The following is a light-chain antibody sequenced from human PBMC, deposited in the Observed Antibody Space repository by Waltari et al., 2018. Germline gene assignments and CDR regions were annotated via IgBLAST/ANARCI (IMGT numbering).Light chain of an antibody. V-gene: IGKV3-20*01. CDR1: QSVGKY. Sequence: EVVLTQSPGTLSLSPGEGATLSCRASQSVGKYLAWYQQRPGQAPRLLIYHASIRATGIPDRFSGSGSETDFSLTISRLVPEDFAVYYCQKYRSLPATFGQGTKVEI. CDR3: QKYRSLPAT. J-gene: IGKJ1*01. CDR2: HAS.